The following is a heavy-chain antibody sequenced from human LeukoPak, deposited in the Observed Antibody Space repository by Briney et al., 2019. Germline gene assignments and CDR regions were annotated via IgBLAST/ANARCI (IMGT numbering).Heavy chain of an antibody. CDR2: VCTSGTT. CDR1: GASITTDS. CDR3: AKLITPGQTSFDF. Sequence: SETLSLTCTVSGASITTDSWSWIRQPAGKGLEWIGRVCTSGTTSYNPSLKSRVTMSVDTSKNQFSLKLTSLTAADTAVYYCAKLITPGQTSFDFWGQGTLVTVSS. D-gene: IGHD1-14*01. V-gene: IGHV4-4*07. J-gene: IGHJ4*02.